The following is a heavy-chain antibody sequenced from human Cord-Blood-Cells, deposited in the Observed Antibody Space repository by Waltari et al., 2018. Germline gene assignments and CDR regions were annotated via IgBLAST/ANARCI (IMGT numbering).Heavy chain of an antibody. V-gene: IGHV1-2*06. CDR2: INPNSGGT. J-gene: IGHJ4*02. D-gene: IGHD3-3*01. CDR3: ARAQIPGYYDFWSGYYAHFDY. Sequence: QVQLVQSGAEVKKPGASVKVSCKASGYPFTGYHMHWVRQAPGQGIDWMGRINPNSGGTNYAQKFQGRVTMTRDTSISTAYMELSRLRSDDTAVYYCARAQIPGYYDFWSGYYAHFDYWGQGTLVTVSS. CDR1: GYPFTGYH.